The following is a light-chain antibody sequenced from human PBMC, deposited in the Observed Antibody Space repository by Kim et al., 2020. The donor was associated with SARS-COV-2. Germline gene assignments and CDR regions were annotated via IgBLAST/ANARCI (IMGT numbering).Light chain of an antibody. V-gene: IGLV2-18*02. CDR3: SSYTSSSLYV. CDR1: SSDVGNYNR. Sequence: QSALTQPPSVSGSPGQSVTISCTGTSSDVGNYNRVSWYQQPPGTAPKLMIYEVSNRPSGVPDRFSGSKSGNTASLTISGLQAEDEADYYCSSYTSSSLYVFGTGTKVT. CDR2: EVS. J-gene: IGLJ1*01.